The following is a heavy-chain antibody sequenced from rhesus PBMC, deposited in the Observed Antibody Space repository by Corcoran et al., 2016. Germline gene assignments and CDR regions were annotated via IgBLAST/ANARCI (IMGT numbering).Heavy chain of an antibody. CDR1: GFSISTTGPH. Sequence: QVTLKESGPALVKPTQTLPLTCPFSGFSISTTGPHVGCLRLPPGKALEWLATIYWNDGKIYSTALKSRLTISRDTSKNQVVLTMTNMDPVDTATYFCARAPHPSGTTFGYWGQGVLVTVSS. J-gene: IGHJ4*01. V-gene: IGHV2-95*01. D-gene: IGHD1-20*01. CDR2: IYWNDGK. CDR3: ARAPHPSGTTFGY.